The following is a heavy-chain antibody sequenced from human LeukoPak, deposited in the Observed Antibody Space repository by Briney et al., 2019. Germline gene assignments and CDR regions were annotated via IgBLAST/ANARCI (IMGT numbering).Heavy chain of an antibody. CDR1: GFTFSDYY. Sequence: PGGSLRLSCAASGFTFSDYYMSWIRQAPGKGLEWVSYISSSGSTIYCADSVKGRFTISRDNAKNSLYLQMNSLRAEDTAVYYCARAGLRYFDWLSYGMDVWGQGTTVTVSS. CDR3: ARAGLRYFDWLSYGMDV. D-gene: IGHD3-9*01. J-gene: IGHJ6*02. V-gene: IGHV3-11*01. CDR2: ISSSGSTI.